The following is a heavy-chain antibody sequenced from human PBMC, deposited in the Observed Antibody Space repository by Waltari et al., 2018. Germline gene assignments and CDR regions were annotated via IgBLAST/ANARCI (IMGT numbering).Heavy chain of an antibody. J-gene: IGHJ4*02. D-gene: IGHD6-19*01. Sequence: QVQLVHSGTEVKQPGASVKVSCKASGYTFTAYYIHWLRQAPGQGLEWMGRINSNSGTTNYAQKFKGRVTMTRDTSISTAYLELSSLRSDDTAVFYCARESSSGNNYFDYWGQGTLVTVSS. CDR1: GYTFTAYY. CDR3: ARESSSGNNYFDY. CDR2: INSNSGTT. V-gene: IGHV1-2*06.